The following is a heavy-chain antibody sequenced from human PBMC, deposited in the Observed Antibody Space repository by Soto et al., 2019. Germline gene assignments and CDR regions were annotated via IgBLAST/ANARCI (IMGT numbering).Heavy chain of an antibody. CDR1: GFTFNTYS. Sequence: AGGSLRLSCAASGFTFNTYSMNWVRQAPGKGLEWVSSISSSGTYTYYSDSLKGRITISRDNANNSLYLQMNSLTAEDTAIYFCARGGRASGYDFYYYGMDVWGQGTKVTVSS. CDR3: ARGGRASGYDFYYYGMDV. CDR2: ISSSGTYT. D-gene: IGHD5-12*01. V-gene: IGHV3-21*01. J-gene: IGHJ6*02.